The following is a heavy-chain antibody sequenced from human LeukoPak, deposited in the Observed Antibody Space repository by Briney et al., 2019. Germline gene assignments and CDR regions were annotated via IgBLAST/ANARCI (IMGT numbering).Heavy chain of an antibody. CDR2: IWYDGSNK. CDR1: GFTFSSYG. Sequence: GGSLRLSCAASGFTFSSYGMHWVRQAPGKGLEWVAVIWYDGSNKYYADSVKGRFTISRDNSKNTLYLQMNSLRAEDTAAYYCARDYHDSSGFDYWGQGTLVTVSS. J-gene: IGHJ4*02. CDR3: ARDYHDSSGFDY. D-gene: IGHD3-22*01. V-gene: IGHV3-33*01.